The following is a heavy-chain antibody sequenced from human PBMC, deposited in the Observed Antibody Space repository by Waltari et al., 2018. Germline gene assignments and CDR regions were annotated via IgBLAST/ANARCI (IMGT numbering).Heavy chain of an antibody. CDR2: INTDGSST. CDR1: GFTFSSYW. Sequence: EVQLVESGGGLIQPGGSLRLSCAASGFTFSSYWMHWLRQAPGKGLVWVSRINTDGSSTNYADCVKGRFTISRDNAKNTLYLQMNSLRAEDTAVYYCARAGGGELRMGFDPWGQGTLVTVSS. V-gene: IGHV3-74*01. J-gene: IGHJ5*02. CDR3: ARAGGGELRMGFDP. D-gene: IGHD2-21*01.